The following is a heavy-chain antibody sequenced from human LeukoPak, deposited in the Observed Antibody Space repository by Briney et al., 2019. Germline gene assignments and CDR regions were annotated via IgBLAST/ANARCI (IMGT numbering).Heavy chain of an antibody. Sequence: SETLSLTCTVSGYSISSGYYWGWIRQPPGKGLEWIGSIYHSGSTNYNPSLKSRVTISVDTSKNQFSLKLSSVTAADTAVYYCARPDSSSSGDDAFDIWGQGTMVTVSS. D-gene: IGHD6-6*01. J-gene: IGHJ3*02. CDR2: IYHSGST. CDR1: GYSISSGYY. V-gene: IGHV4-38-2*02. CDR3: ARPDSSSSGDDAFDI.